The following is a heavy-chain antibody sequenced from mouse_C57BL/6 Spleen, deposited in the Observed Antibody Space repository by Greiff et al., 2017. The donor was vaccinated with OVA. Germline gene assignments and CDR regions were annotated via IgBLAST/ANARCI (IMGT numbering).Heavy chain of an antibody. CDR3: ARSDGYSFAY. V-gene: IGHV1-64*01. J-gene: IGHJ3*01. CDR1: GYTFTSYW. CDR2: IHPNSGST. D-gene: IGHD2-3*01. Sequence: QVQLQQPGAELVKPGASVKLSCKASGYTFTSYWMHWVKQRPGQGLEWIGMIHPNSGSTNYNEKFKSKATLTVDKSSSTAYMQLSSLTYEDSAVYYCARSDGYSFAYWGQGTLVTVSA.